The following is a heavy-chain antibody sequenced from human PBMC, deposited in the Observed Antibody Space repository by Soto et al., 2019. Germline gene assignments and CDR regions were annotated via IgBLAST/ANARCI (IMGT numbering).Heavy chain of an antibody. Sequence: EVQLLESGGGLVQPGQSLRLSCVASGFTFTTFGMIWVRQAPGKGLEWVSGISSNGGSTYYADSVEGRFTISRDNAKNTQYLQLNSLRVEDTALFYCAKRQRGDGFAVDFWGRGTLVTVSS. CDR2: ISSNGGST. CDR1: GFTFTTFG. D-gene: IGHD3-10*01. J-gene: IGHJ4*02. V-gene: IGHV3-23*01. CDR3: AKRQRGDGFAVDF.